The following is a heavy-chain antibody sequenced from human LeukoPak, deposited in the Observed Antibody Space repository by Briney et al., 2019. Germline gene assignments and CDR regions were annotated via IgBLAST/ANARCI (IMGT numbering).Heavy chain of an antibody. CDR2: MNPNSGNT. CDR3: ARGITYYYDSSGYYRFDY. V-gene: IGHV1-8*01. J-gene: IGHJ4*02. D-gene: IGHD3-22*01. CDR1: GYTFTSYD. Sequence: ASVKVSCKASGYTFTSYDINWVRQATGQGLEWMGWMNPNSGNTGYAQKFQGRVTMTRNTSISTAYMELSSLRSEDTAVYYCARGITYYYDSSGYYRFDYWGQGTLVTVSS.